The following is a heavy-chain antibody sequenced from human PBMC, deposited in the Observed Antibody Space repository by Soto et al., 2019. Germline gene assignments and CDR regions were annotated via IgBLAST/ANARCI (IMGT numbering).Heavy chain of an antibody. J-gene: IGHJ6*02. V-gene: IGHV4-4*02. Sequence: LSLPXVVSGVFISSSNWWSWFCQPPGEGREGIGAIYHSGSTNYNPCRKSRVTISGVKTNNQVARKLSSVTAADTAVYYCSRRCLAGATSSYYYHMDFWGQVTTVTVSS. D-gene: IGHD1-26*01. CDR1: GVFISSSNW. CDR3: SRRCLAGATSSYYYHMDF. CDR2: IYHSGST.